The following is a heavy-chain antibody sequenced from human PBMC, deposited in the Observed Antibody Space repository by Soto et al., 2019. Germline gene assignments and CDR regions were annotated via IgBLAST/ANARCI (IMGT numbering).Heavy chain of an antibody. V-gene: IGHV4-59*01. CDR1: GGSMRNYF. J-gene: IGHJ4*02. CDR3: AAGEASSRNIGTYYLHX. Sequence: SDTLSLTCTVSGGSMRNYFWTWIRQPPGKGLEWIWYIHYSGTTSFFPSYNPSLRSRVTISEDTYKNQFSLKLLSVTTADTAVYFCAAGEASSRNIGTYYLHXWGQGTLFTVSX. CDR2: IHYSGTT. D-gene: IGHD6-13*01.